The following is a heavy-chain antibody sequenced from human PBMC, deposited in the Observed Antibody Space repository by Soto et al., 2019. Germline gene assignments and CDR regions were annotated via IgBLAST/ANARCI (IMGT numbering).Heavy chain of an antibody. CDR3: AREYYGLLTGYYTDY. D-gene: IGHD3-9*01. CDR1: GFPFSSYW. V-gene: IGHV3-74*01. Sequence: EVQLVESGGDLVKRGGPRRLSCAASGFPFSSYWRHWVRHPPGKGLDWVARISGDGVTTYYADSVTGRFTVSRDNAKNTLSLQISGLRAEDTAVYYCAREYYGLLTGYYTDYWGQGTLVSVSS. CDR2: ISGDGVTT. J-gene: IGHJ4*02.